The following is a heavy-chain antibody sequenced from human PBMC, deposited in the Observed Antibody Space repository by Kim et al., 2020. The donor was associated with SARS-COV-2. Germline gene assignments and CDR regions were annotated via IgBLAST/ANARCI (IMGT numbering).Heavy chain of an antibody. CDR2: IDTNSATP. D-gene: IGHD5-18*01. J-gene: IGHJ4*02. CDR1: GYTFSDFP. CDR3: ARYSITSPYYFDS. V-gene: IGHV7-4-1*02. Sequence: ASVKVSCKASGYTFSDFPINWVRQAPGQGLEWMGWIDTNSATPTYAPDFTGRFVFSLDKTLSTAYLHITNLQPDDTAFYFCARYSITSPYYFDSWGQGTLVTVSS.